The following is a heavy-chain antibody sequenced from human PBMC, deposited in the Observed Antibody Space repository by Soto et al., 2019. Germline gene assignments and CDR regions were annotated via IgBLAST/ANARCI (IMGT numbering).Heavy chain of an antibody. CDR3: ARGIPTKRVTKDAPDKYYFDS. V-gene: IGHV4-34*01. J-gene: IGHJ4*02. Sequence: SETLSLTCAVYGGSFSGYYWSWIRQSPGKGLEWIGKINHGGSSNYNPSLKSRVTISVDTSKNQFSLKLSSVTAADAAVYYCARGIPTKRVTKDAPDKYYFDSWGQGTLVTVSS. CDR1: GGSFSGYY. D-gene: IGHD3-10*01. CDR2: INHGGSS.